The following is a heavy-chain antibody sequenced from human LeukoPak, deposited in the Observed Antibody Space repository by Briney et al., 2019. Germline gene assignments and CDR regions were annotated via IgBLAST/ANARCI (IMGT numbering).Heavy chain of an antibody. D-gene: IGHD6-13*01. CDR1: GFIFSSYG. CDR2: IWYDGSKQ. J-gene: IGHJ5*02. V-gene: IGHV3-33*01. CDR3: ARDVGSSNWNLNWFDP. Sequence: PGGSLRLSCAASGFIFSSYGFHWVRQAPGKGLEWAAVIWYDGSKQYYAASVKGRFTISKDSFKNTLYLQMNSLRVEDTAIYFCARDVGSSNWNLNWFDPWGQGTLVTVSS.